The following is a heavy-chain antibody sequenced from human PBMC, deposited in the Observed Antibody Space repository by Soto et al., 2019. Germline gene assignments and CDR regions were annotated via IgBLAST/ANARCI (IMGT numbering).Heavy chain of an antibody. V-gene: IGHV1-18*01. CDR1: GYTFSNFD. Sequence: QGQLVQSGAEVKKPGASVKVPCKASGYTFSNFDMSWVRQAPGQGRDWMGWISAYNGNTDYAQKVQGRGTMTTDTSTSTFYMAVRSLRSDDTAMYSCASYTVVGNDYRTLVYWGQGTVVTVS. J-gene: IGHJ4*02. CDR2: ISAYNGNT. D-gene: IGHD2-21*01. CDR3: ASYTVVGNDYRTLVY.